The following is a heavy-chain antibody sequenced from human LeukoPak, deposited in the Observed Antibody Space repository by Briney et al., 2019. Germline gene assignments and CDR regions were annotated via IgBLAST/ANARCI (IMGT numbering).Heavy chain of an antibody. Sequence: GGSLRLSCAASGFTFNIFEMNWVRQAPGEGLEWVSYISSSGSTIYYADSMKGQFTISRDNAKNSLYLQMNSLRAEDTAVYYCARGGYFDYWGQGTLVTVSS. CDR3: ARGGYFDY. V-gene: IGHV3-48*03. J-gene: IGHJ4*02. CDR2: ISSSGSTI. CDR1: GFTFNIFE.